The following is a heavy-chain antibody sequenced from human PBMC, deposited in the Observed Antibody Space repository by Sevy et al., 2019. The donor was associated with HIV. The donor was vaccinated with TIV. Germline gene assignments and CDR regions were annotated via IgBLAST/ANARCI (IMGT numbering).Heavy chain of an antibody. CDR1: GFTFSSYS. CDR3: AREEHDYGGYGGAFDI. D-gene: IGHD4-17*01. V-gene: IGHV3-48*02. Sequence: GGSLRLSCAASGFTFSSYSMNWVRQAPGKGLEWVSYISSSSTIYYADSVKGRFTISRDNAKNSLYLQMNSLRDEDTAVYYCAREEHDYGGYGGAFDIWGQGTMVTVSS. J-gene: IGHJ3*02. CDR2: ISSSSTI.